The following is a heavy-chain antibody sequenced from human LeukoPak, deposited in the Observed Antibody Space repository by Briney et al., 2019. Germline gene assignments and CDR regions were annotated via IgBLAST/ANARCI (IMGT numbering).Heavy chain of an antibody. V-gene: IGHV4-39*07. J-gene: IGHJ5*02. Sequence: SETLSLTCTVSGGSISSSSYYWGWIRQPPGKGLEWIGEINYSGSTNYNPSLKSRVTISVDTSKNQFSLKLSSVTAADTAVYYCARLLRYFDWLMDPWGQGTLVTVSS. CDR3: ARLLRYFDWLMDP. D-gene: IGHD3-9*01. CDR2: INYSGST. CDR1: GGSISSSSYY.